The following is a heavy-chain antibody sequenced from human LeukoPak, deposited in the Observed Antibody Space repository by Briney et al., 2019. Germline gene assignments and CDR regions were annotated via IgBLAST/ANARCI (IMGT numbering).Heavy chain of an antibody. J-gene: IGHJ4*02. V-gene: IGHV4-59*11. D-gene: IGHD3-22*01. CDR3: ARAEVLPDFYDTSGGFDY. CDR2: IYYSGST. CDR1: GGSISSHY. Sequence: SETLSLTCTVSGGSISSHYWSWIRQPPGKGLEWIGYIYYSGSTNYNPSLKSRVTISVDTSKNQFSLKLSSVTAADTAVYYCARAEVLPDFYDTSGGFDYWGQGTLVTVSS.